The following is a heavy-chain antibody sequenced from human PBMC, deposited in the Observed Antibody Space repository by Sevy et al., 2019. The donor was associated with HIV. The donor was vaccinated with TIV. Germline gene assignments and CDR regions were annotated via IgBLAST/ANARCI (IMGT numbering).Heavy chain of an antibody. Sequence: ASVKVSCKASGGTFSSYAISWVRQAPGQGLEWMGRIIPILGIANYAQKFQGRVTVTADKSTSTAYMELSSLRSEDTAVYYCARGGSHYYDSSGYFPLFDYWGQGTLVTVSS. CDR1: GGTFSSYA. CDR3: ARGGSHYYDSSGYFPLFDY. J-gene: IGHJ4*02. V-gene: IGHV1-69*04. D-gene: IGHD3-22*01. CDR2: IIPILGIA.